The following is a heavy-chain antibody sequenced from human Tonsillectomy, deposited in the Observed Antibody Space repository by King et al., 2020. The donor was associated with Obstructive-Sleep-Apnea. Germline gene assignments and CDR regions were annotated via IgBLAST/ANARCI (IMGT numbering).Heavy chain of an antibody. V-gene: IGHV4-59*01. CDR3: ARVMDYGGPPGAKGFDY. Sequence: VQLQESGPGLVKPSETLSLTCTVSGGSISSYYWSWIRQPPGKGLEWIGYIYYRWSTNYNPSLKSRVTISVDTSKNQFSLKLSAVTAADTAVYYCARVMDYGGPPGAKGFDYWGQGTLVTVSS. CDR1: GGSISSYY. CDR2: IYYRWST. J-gene: IGHJ4*02. D-gene: IGHD4-23*01.